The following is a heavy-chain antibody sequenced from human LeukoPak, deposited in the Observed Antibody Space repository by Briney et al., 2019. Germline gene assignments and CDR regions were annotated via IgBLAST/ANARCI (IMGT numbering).Heavy chain of an antibody. J-gene: IGHJ6*01. CDR3: AREVAPLYFHYGMDV. CDR2: TWYDGRNN. V-gene: IGHV3-33*01. Sequence: GRSLRLSCEASGFTFSSYGMHWVRQAPGKGLEWVAVTWYDGRNNYYAASVKGRFTISRDDSKTTVYLLMNSLRAEDTAVYYCAREVAPLYFHYGMDVWGEGTTVTVSS. D-gene: IGHD2-21*01. CDR1: GFTFSSYG.